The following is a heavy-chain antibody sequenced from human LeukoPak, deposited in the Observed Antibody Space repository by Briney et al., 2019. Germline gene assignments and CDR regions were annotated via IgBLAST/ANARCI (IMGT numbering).Heavy chain of an antibody. CDR3: ASAEPPGIFWYPY. Sequence: SETLSLTCAVSGAPISSNNWWWSWVRQPPGKGLEWIGEIYHSGSTNYNPSLKSRVTMSVDKSEKQFSLKLSSVTAADTAVYYCASAEPPGIFWYPYWGQGTLVTVSS. CDR2: IYHSGST. J-gene: IGHJ4*02. D-gene: IGHD6-13*01. V-gene: IGHV4-4*02. CDR1: GAPISSNNW.